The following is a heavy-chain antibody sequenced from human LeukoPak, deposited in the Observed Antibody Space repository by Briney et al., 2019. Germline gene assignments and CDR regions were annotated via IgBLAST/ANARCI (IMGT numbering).Heavy chain of an antibody. Sequence: ASVKVSCKASGYTFTGYYMHWVRQAPGQGLEWMGWINTTTGNPTYAQGLTGQFVFSLDTSVSTAYLQITSLKTEDIGVYYCARGHDTTGYFAYWGQGSLVTVSS. CDR1: GYTFTGYY. J-gene: IGHJ4*02. D-gene: IGHD3-9*01. CDR2: INTTTGNP. V-gene: IGHV7-4-1*02. CDR3: ARGHDTTGYFAY.